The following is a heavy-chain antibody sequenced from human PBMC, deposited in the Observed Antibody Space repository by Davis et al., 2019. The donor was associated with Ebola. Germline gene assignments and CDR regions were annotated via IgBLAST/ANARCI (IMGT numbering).Heavy chain of an antibody. CDR1: GFTFSSYS. CDR3: AGGGVTHYYFDY. Sequence: PGGSLRLSCAASGFTFSSYSMNWVRQAPGKGLEWVSSISSSSSYIYYADSVKGRFTISRDNAKNSLYLQMNSLRDEDTAVYYCAGGGVTHYYFDYWGQGTLVTVSS. V-gene: IGHV3-21*01. D-gene: IGHD3-16*01. CDR2: ISSSSSYI. J-gene: IGHJ4*02.